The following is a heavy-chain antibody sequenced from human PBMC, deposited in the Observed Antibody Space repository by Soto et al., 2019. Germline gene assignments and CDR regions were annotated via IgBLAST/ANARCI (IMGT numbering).Heavy chain of an antibody. D-gene: IGHD2-8*01. CDR2: IKSIAGGGTT. CDR3: HTPHGRNAFDI. V-gene: IGHV3-15*02. CDR1: GFTFSNAW. Sequence: EVQLAESGGALVKPGGSLRLSCATSGFTFSNAWMAWVRQAPGKGLEWVGRIKSIAGGGTTNYAAPVKGRFSISRHDSENTLYVQMNSLRVEDTGIYYCHTPHGRNAFDIWGPGTVVTVSS. J-gene: IGHJ3*02.